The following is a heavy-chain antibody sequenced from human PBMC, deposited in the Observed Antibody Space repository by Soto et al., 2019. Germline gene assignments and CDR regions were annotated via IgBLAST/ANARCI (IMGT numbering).Heavy chain of an antibody. Sequence: QLQLQESGSGLVKPSQTLSLTCAVSGGSISSGGYSWSWIRQPPGKGLEWIGYIYHSGSTYYNPSLKSRVTLSVDRSKNQFSLKLSSVTAADTAVYYCAGSGYDHNSGMDVWGQGTTVTVSS. V-gene: IGHV4-30-2*01. CDR3: AGSGYDHNSGMDV. CDR1: GGSISSGGYS. J-gene: IGHJ6*02. D-gene: IGHD3-22*01. CDR2: IYHSGST.